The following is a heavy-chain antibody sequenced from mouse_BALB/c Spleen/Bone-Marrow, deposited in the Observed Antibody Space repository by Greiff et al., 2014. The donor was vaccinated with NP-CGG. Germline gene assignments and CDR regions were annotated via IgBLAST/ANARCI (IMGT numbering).Heavy chain of an antibody. D-gene: IGHD1-1*01. CDR1: GYTFTSYW. J-gene: IGHJ4*01. CDR3: AREGYYYGSSTYYAMDY. V-gene: IGHV1-87*01. Sequence: VQLQQSGAELARPGASVKLSCKASGYTFTSYWMQWVKQRPGQGLEWIGAIYPGDGDTRYTQKFKGKATLTADKSSSTAYMQLSSLASEGSAVYYCAREGYYYGSSTYYAMDYWGQGTSVTVSS. CDR2: IYPGDGDT.